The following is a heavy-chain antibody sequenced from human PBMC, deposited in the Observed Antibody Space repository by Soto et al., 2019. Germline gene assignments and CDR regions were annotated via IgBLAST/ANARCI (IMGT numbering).Heavy chain of an antibody. CDR2: ISYDGSNK. D-gene: IGHD3-22*01. Sequence: GGSLRLSCAASGFTFSSYGMHWVRQAPGKGLEWVAVISYDGSNKYYADSVKGRFTISRDNSKNTLYLQMNSLRAEDTAVYYCAKDVPEHLYYYDSSGLSAFDYWGQGTLVTVSS. CDR1: GFTFSSYG. CDR3: AKDVPEHLYYYDSSGLSAFDY. J-gene: IGHJ4*02. V-gene: IGHV3-30*18.